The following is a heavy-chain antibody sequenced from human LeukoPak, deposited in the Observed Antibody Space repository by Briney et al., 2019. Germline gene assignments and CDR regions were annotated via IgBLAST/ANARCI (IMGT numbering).Heavy chain of an antibody. J-gene: IGHJ6*02. CDR3: AREAAAAGNYYYYGMDV. Sequence: SETLSLTCTVSGVSISTYYWSWIRQPPGKGLQWIGYVYHSGSTNYNPSLESRVTLSVDTSKNQFSLRLSSVTAADTAVYYCAREAAAAGNYYYYGMDVWGQGTTVTVSS. CDR1: GVSISTYY. V-gene: IGHV4-59*01. D-gene: IGHD6-13*01. CDR2: VYHSGST.